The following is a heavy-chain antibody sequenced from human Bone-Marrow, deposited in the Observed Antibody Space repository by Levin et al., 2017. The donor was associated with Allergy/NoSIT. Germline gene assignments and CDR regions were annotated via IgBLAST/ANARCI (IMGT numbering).Heavy chain of an antibody. V-gene: IGHV1-2*06. J-gene: IGHJ4*02. Sequence: ASVKVSCKASGYTFSGYYMHWVRQAPGQGLEWMGRINPNSGGTNYAQKFQGRVTMTSDMSISTAYLELSRLRSDDTAVYYCARVDFWSGYSQLDYWGQGTLVTVS. CDR3: ARVDFWSGYSQLDY. CDR1: GYTFSGYY. D-gene: IGHD3-3*01. CDR2: INPNSGGT.